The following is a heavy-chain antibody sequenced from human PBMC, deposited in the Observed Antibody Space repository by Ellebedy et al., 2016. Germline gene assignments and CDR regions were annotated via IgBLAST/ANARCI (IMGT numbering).Heavy chain of an antibody. CDR1: GYTFTSYG. D-gene: IGHD1-1*01. J-gene: IGHJ6*03. CDR2: ISTYNANT. CDR3: ARDTTPEGYYYYMDV. V-gene: IGHV1-18*01. Sequence: ASVKVSCXTSGYTFTSYGISWVRQAPGQGLEWMEWISTYNANTNYAQRLQGRVTMTTDTSTSIVHMELRSLRSDDTAVYYCARDTTPEGYYYYMDVWGKGTTVTVSS.